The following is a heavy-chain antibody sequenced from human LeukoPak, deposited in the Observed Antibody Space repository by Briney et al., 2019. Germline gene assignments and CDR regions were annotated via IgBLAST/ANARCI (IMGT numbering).Heavy chain of an antibody. Sequence: SETLSLTCTVSGGSISSYYWRWIRQPPGKGLEWIGYIYYSGSTNYNPSLKSRVTISVDTSKNQFSLKLSSVTAADTAVYYCARDKGGYYMDVWGKGTTVTVSS. CDR1: GGSISSYY. CDR2: IYYSGST. V-gene: IGHV4-59*01. J-gene: IGHJ6*03. CDR3: ARDKGGYYMDV.